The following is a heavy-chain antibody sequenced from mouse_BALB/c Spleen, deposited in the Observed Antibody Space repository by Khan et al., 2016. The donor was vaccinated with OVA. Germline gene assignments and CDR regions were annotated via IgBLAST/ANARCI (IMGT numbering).Heavy chain of an antibody. D-gene: IGHD2-2*01. CDR3: ARGGYGGFAY. Sequence: VQLKESGPDLVKPGASMKISCKASGYSFTDYTMNWMKQSHGENLEWIGLITPHNGGSTYNQKFKGKATLTVDKSSSTAYMELLSLTSEDSAVYYCARGGYGGFAYWGQGTLVTVSA. J-gene: IGHJ3*01. CDR2: ITPHNGGS. CDR1: GYSFTDYT. V-gene: IGHV1-18*01.